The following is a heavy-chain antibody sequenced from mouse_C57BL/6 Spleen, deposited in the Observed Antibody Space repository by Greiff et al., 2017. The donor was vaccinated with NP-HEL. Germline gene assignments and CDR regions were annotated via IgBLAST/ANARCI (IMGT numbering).Heavy chain of an antibody. V-gene: IGHV1-54*01. CDR2: INPGSGGT. CDR1: GYAFTNYL. CDR3: AKYYYGSSPYAMDY. D-gene: IGHD1-1*01. J-gene: IGHJ4*01. Sequence: QVQLQQSGAELVRPGTSVKVSCKASGYAFTNYLIEWVKQRPGQGLEWIGVINPGSGGTNYNEKFKGKATLTADKSSSTAYMQLSSLTSEDSAVYFCAKYYYGSSPYAMDYWGQGTSVTVSS.